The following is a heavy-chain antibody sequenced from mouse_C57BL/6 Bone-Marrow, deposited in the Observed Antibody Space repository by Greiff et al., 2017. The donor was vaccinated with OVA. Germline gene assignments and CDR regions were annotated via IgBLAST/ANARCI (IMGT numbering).Heavy chain of an antibody. J-gene: IGHJ1*03. CDR1: GYSITSDY. V-gene: IGHV3-8*01. Sequence: DVMLVESGPGLAKPSQTLSLTCSVTGYSITSDYWNWIRKFPGNKLEYMGYISYSGSTYYNPSLKSRISITRDTSKNQYYLQLNSVTTEDTATYYCARHYGSSYDWYFDVWGTGTTVTVSS. D-gene: IGHD1-1*01. CDR2: ISYSGST. CDR3: ARHYGSSYDWYFDV.